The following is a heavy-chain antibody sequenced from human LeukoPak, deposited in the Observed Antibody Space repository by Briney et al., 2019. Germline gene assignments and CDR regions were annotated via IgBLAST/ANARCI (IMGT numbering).Heavy chain of an antibody. J-gene: IGHJ4*02. CDR2: IYYSGST. Sequence: PSETLSLTCTVSGGSISSSSYYWGWIRQPPGKGLEWIGSIYYSGSTYYNPSLKSRVSMSVDRSKNQISLKVSSVTAADTALYYCARYQPSSSTSYLDYWGQGTLVTVSS. CDR3: ARYQPSSSTSYLDY. CDR1: GGSISSSSYY. V-gene: IGHV4-39*07. D-gene: IGHD2-2*01.